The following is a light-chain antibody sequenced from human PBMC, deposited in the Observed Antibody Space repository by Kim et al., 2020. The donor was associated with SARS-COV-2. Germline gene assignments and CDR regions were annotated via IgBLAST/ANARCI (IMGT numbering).Light chain of an antibody. CDR1: QSVSDN. CDR3: QHYNNWPPET. CDR2: GAS. V-gene: IGKV3D-15*01. J-gene: IGKJ2*01. Sequence: EIVMTQSPATLSVSPGERATLSCWASQSVSDNLAWYQQKVGQAPRLLIYGASTRATGIPARFSGSGSGTDFTLTISSLQSEDIAVYYCQHYNNWPPETSGQGTKLEIK.